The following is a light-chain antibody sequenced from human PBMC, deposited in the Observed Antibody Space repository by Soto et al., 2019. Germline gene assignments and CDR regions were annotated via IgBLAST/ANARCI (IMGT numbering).Light chain of an antibody. J-gene: IGKJ4*01. CDR1: QDIKNY. Sequence: DIQMTQSPSSLSASVGDRDTITCQASQDIKNYLNWYQQKSGKAPKLLIYDASDLETGVPSRFSGSGSGTDFTFTINSLQPEDIATYYCQQYDNLPLTFGGGTKVDNK. CDR3: QQYDNLPLT. V-gene: IGKV1-33*01. CDR2: DAS.